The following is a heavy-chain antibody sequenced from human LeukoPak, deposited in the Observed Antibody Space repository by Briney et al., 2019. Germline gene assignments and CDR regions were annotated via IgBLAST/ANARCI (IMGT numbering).Heavy chain of an antibody. CDR2: IYSGGST. CDR1: GFTVSSNY. CDR3: ARAKWGSDFDY. V-gene: IGHV3-66*02. J-gene: IGHJ4*02. Sequence: GGSLRLSCAASGFTVSSNYMSWVRQAPGEGLEWVSVIYSGGSTYYADSVKGRFTISRDNSKNTLYLQMNSLRAEDTAVYYCARAKWGSDFDYWGQGTLVTVSS. D-gene: IGHD1-26*01.